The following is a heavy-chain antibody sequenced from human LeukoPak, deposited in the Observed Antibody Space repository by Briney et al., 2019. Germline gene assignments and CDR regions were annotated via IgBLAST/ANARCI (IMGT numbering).Heavy chain of an antibody. Sequence: PGGSLRLSCAASGFTFSAHYMSWIRLAPGKGLEWVSYIDSSGRALYYADSVKGRFTTSRDNAKNSLFLQMDSLRAEDTAVYFCTRDPDTSSKVDFWGQGTLVTVSS. D-gene: IGHD5-18*01. CDR1: GFTFSAHY. J-gene: IGHJ4*02. CDR3: TRDPDTSSKVDF. CDR2: IDSSGRAL. V-gene: IGHV3-11*01.